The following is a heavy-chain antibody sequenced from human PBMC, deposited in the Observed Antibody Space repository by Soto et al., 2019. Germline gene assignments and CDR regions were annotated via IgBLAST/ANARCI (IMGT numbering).Heavy chain of an antibody. CDR3: ARGASSAYPHDGFAI. D-gene: IGHD3-22*01. CDR1: GLTFTNHA. J-gene: IGHJ3*02. Sequence: QVQLVESGGGVVQPGRSLRLSCAASGLTFTNHAMHWVRQAPGRGLEWVAVISYDGSSEYYADSVKGRVTFSRDNSKNTLFLQMNSLRPDDTSVYYCARGASSAYPHDGFAILGQGTMVIVSS. CDR2: ISYDGSSE. V-gene: IGHV3-30-3*01.